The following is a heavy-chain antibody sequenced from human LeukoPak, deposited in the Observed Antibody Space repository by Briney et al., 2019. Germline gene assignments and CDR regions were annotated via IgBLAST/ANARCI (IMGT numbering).Heavy chain of an antibody. CDR2: ISSSSSTI. J-gene: IGHJ4*02. CDR3: AVRDIVVVPAKMDDY. CDR1: GFTFSSYS. D-gene: IGHD2-2*01. V-gene: IGHV3-48*02. Sequence: GGSLRLSCAASGFTFSSYSVNWVRQAPGKGLEWVSYISSSSSTIYYADSVKGRFTISRDNAKNSLYLQMNSLRDEDTAVYYCAVRDIVVVPAKMDDYWGQGTLVTVSS.